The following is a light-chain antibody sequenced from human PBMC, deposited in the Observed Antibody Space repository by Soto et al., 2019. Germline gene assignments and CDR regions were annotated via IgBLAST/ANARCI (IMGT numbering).Light chain of an antibody. J-gene: IGKJ1*01. CDR3: QQCGSSPS. CDR1: QSVSSSY. V-gene: IGKV3-20*01. CDR2: DTS. Sequence: EIVLTQSPGTLSLSPGERATLSCRASQSVSSSYLAWYQQKLGQAPRLLIYDTSSRATGIPDRFSGSGSGTDFTLASSRLEPEDSAVYYCQQCGSSPSFGQGTKVELK.